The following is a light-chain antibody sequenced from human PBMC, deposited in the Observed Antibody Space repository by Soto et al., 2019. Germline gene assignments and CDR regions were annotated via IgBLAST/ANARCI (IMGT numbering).Light chain of an antibody. V-gene: IGKV3-20*01. CDR1: QSVSSNF. CDR3: RQYGTALGFP. Sequence: EIVLTQSPGTLSLSPGERATLSCRASQSVSSNFLAWYQEKLGQAPRLLIYGASKRATGIPDSVSGSGSGTDFTLTVSRLEPEDCEVYYCRQYGTALGFPVGGWTKVEI. J-gene: IGKJ4*01. CDR2: GAS.